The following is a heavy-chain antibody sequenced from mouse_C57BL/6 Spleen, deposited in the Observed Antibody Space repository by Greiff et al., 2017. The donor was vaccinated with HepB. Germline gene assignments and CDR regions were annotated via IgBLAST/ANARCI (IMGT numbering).Heavy chain of an antibody. J-gene: IGHJ2*01. CDR2: IYPGSGNT. Sequence: QVHVKQSGAELVRPGASVKLSCKASGYTFTDYYINWVKQRPGQGLEWIARIYPGSGNTYYNEKFKGKATLTADKSSSTAYMQLSSLTSEDSAGYFWARRARTRGYFDYWGQGTTLTVSS. CDR3: ARRARTRGYFDY. D-gene: IGHD3-1*01. CDR1: GYTFTDYY. V-gene: IGHV1-76*01.